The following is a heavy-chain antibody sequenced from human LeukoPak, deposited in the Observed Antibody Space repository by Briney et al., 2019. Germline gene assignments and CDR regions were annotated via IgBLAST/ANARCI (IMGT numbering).Heavy chain of an antibody. CDR1: GYTFTSYG. D-gene: IGHD2-15*01. V-gene: IGHV1-18*01. CDR2: ISAYNGNT. CDR3: ARASYPGYCSGGSCYEGYFDY. J-gene: IGHJ4*02. Sequence: ASVKVSCKASGYTFTSYGISWVRQAPGQGLEWMGWISAYNGNTKYAQKLQGRVTMTTDTSTSTAYMELRSLRSDDTAVYYCARASYPGYCSGGSCYEGYFDYWGQGTLVTVSS.